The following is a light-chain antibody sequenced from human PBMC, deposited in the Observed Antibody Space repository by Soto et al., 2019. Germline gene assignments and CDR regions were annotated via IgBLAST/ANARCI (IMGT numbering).Light chain of an antibody. CDR1: SSDVGRHGY. CDR2: DVT. Sequence: QSALTQPRSVSASPGQSVTISCTGTSSDVGRHGYVSWYQQHPGKAPKLIVYDVTERPSGVPDRFSGSKSGNTASLTISGLQAEDEADYSCCSFAGSYSYVFGTGTKVTVL. J-gene: IGLJ1*01. CDR3: CSFAGSYSYV. V-gene: IGLV2-11*01.